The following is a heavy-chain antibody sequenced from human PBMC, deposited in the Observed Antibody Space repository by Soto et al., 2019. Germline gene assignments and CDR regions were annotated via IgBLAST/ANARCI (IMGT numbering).Heavy chain of an antibody. V-gene: IGHV1-46*01. J-gene: IGHJ6*02. Sequence: ASVKVSCKASGGTFSNYGISWVRQAPGQGLEWMGIINPSGGSTSYAQKFQGRVTMTRDTSTSTVYMELSSLRSEDTAVYYCARTNQFRVGATGYGMDVWGQGTTVTVSS. D-gene: IGHD1-26*01. CDR1: GGTFSNYG. CDR2: INPSGGST. CDR3: ARTNQFRVGATGYGMDV.